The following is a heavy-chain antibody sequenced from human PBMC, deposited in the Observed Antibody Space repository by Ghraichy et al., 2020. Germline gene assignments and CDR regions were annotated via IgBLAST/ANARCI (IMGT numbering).Heavy chain of an antibody. V-gene: IGHV1-2*02. Sequence: ASVKVSCKASGYTFTGYYMHWVRQAPGQGLEWMGWINPNSGGTNYAQKFQGRVTMTRDTSISTAYMELSRLRSDDTAVYYCARDPRNYYDSSGSNDYWGQGNLVTVSS. J-gene: IGHJ4*02. CDR1: GYTFTGYY. CDR3: ARDPRNYYDSSGSNDY. D-gene: IGHD3-22*01. CDR2: INPNSGGT.